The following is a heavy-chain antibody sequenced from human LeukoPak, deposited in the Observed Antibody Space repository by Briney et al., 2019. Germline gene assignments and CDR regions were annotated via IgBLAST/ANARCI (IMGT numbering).Heavy chain of an antibody. Sequence: PSETLSLTCTVSGGSISSYYWSWIRQPPGKGLEWIGYIYYSGSTNYNPSLKSRVTISVDTSKNQFSLKLSSVTAADTAVYYCARHGYYWYFDLWGRGTLVTVSS. CDR3: ARHGYYWYFDL. J-gene: IGHJ2*01. D-gene: IGHD6-25*01. CDR2: IYYSGST. V-gene: IGHV4-59*08. CDR1: GGSISSYY.